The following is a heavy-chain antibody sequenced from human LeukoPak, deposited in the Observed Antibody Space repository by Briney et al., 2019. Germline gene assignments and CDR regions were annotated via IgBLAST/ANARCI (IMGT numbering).Heavy chain of an antibody. CDR3: ARHHESRYCSSTSCPTGWFDP. D-gene: IGHD2-2*01. CDR2: MNPNSGNT. V-gene: IGHV1-8*01. J-gene: IGHJ5*02. CDR1: GYTFTSYD. Sequence: ASVKVSCKASGYTFTSYDINWVRQATGQRLEWMGWMNPNSGNTGYAQKFQGRVTMTRNTSISTAYMELSSLRSEDTAVYYCARHHESRYCSSTSCPTGWFDPWGQGTLVTVSS.